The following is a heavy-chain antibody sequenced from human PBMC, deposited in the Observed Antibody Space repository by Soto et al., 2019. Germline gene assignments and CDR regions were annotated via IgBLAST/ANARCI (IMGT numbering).Heavy chain of an antibody. V-gene: IGHV1-18*01. J-gene: IGHJ5*02. Sequence: ASVKVSCKASGYAFTSYGISWVRQAPGQGLEWMGWISAYNGNTNYAQKLQGRVTMTTDTSTSTAYMELRSLRSDDTAVYYCARVVYSYGFNRNWFDPWGQGTQVTVSS. CDR2: ISAYNGNT. CDR3: ARVVYSYGFNRNWFDP. CDR1: GYAFTSYG. D-gene: IGHD5-18*01.